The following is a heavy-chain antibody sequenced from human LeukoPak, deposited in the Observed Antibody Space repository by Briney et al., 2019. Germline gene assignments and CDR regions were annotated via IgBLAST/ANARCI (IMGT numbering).Heavy chain of an antibody. CDR3: ARPYDTVVGAFDI. J-gene: IGHJ3*02. V-gene: IGHV5-51*01. CDR2: IYPGDSDT. D-gene: IGHD3-22*01. CDR1: GYSFTSYW. Sequence: GESLKISCKGSGYSFTSYWIGWVRQMPGKGLEWMGIIYPGDSDTRYSPSFQGRVTTSADKSISTAYLQWSSLKASDTAMYYCARPYDTVVGAFDIWGQGTMVTVSS.